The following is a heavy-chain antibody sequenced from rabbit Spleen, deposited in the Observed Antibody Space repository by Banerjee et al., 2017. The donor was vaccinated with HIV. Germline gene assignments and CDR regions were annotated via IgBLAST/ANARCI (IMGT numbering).Heavy chain of an antibody. V-gene: IGHV1S45*01. Sequence: QEHLEESGGDLVKPEGSLTLTCNASAFDLSNYYVMRWVRQAPGKGLQWIACINTYTAKPVYATWAKGRFTISRTSSTTVTLQMTSLTVADTATYFCARSISGVYRVNLWGPGTLVTVS. CDR2: INTYTAKP. CDR3: ARSISGVYRVNL. CDR1: AFDLSNYYV. D-gene: IGHD1-1*01. J-gene: IGHJ4*01.